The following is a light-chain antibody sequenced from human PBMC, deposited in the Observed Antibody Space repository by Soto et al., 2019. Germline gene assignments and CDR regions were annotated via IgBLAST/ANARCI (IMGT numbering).Light chain of an antibody. V-gene: IGLV2-14*01. CDR1: TSDVGGYNY. CDR3: SSDTGSTTLHYV. CDR2: DVS. J-gene: IGLJ1*01. Sequence: QSALTQPASVSGSPGQSITITCTGTTSDVGGYNYVSWYHQHPGKAPKLLIYDVSNRPSGASNRFSGSKSGNTASLTISGLQAEDEADYYCSSDTGSTTLHYVFGTGTKVTVL.